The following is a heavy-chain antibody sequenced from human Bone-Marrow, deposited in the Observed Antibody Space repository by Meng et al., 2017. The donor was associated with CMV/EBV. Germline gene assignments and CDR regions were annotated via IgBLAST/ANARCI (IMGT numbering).Heavy chain of an antibody. Sequence: SETLSLTCIVSGDSIVSSDYYWGCIRQPPGKGLQWIGSIYYSGSTSYNPSLKSRVTISVDTSKNQFSLKLSSVTAADTAVYYCARGPRYYDFWSGYRWFDPWGQGTLVTVSS. D-gene: IGHD3-3*01. CDR3: ARGPRYYDFWSGYRWFDP. CDR2: IYYSGST. J-gene: IGHJ5*02. V-gene: IGHV4-39*07. CDR1: GDSIVSSDYY.